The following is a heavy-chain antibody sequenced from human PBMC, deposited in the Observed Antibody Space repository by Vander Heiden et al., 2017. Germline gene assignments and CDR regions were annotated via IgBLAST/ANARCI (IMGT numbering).Heavy chain of an antibody. CDR3: ARIDCGGDCPYYYYGMDV. J-gene: IGHJ6*02. CDR2: ISAYNGNT. V-gene: IGHV1-18*01. Sequence: QVQLVQAGAEVKKPGASVKVSCKASGYTFTSYGISWVRQAPGQGLEWMGWISAYNGNTNDAQKLQGRVTMTTDTSTSTAYMELRSLRSDDTAVYYCARIDCGGDCPYYYYGMDVWGQGTTVTVSS. D-gene: IGHD2-21*01. CDR1: GYTFTSYG.